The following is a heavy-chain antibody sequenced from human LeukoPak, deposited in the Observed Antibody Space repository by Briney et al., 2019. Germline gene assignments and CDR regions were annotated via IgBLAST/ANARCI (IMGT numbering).Heavy chain of an antibody. D-gene: IGHD2-2*01. CDR1: GFTFSSYA. J-gene: IGHJ4*02. CDR2: ISGSGGST. V-gene: IGHV3-23*01. Sequence: PGGSLRLSYAASGFTFSSYAMSWVRQAPGKGLEWVSAISGSGGSTYYADSVKGRFTISRDNSKNTLYLQMNSLRAEDTAVYYCAKDGCSSTSCHFDYWGQGTLVTVSS. CDR3: AKDGCSSTSCHFDY.